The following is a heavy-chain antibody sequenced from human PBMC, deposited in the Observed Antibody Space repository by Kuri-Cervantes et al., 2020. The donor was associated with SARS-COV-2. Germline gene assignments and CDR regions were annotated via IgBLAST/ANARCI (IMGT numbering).Heavy chain of an antibody. CDR3: ARDLLDDLVVKSARRSYYYAMDV. CDR2: INPNSGGT. V-gene: IGHV1-2*04. Sequence: ASVKVSCKASGYTFTGYYIHWVRQAPGQGLEWMGWINPNSGGTNSAQEFQGWVTMTRDTSISTVYMELSRLRSHDTAVYFCARDLLDDLVVKSARRSYYYAMDVWGQGTTVTVSS. J-gene: IGHJ6*02. D-gene: IGHD2-2*01. CDR1: GYTFTGYY.